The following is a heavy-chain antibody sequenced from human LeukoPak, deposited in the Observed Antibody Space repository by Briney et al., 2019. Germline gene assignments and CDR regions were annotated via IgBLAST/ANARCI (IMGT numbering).Heavy chain of an antibody. CDR1: GYTFTGYH. CDR3: ERGYSSSVAPIDS. CDR2: INANSGGT. Sequence: SVNVSCNASGYTFTGYHMLWVRQAPGQGLEWMGWINANSGGTKFAQKFKGRVTMTRATSISKAYLELHRLRSNDTDVYYCERGYSSSVAPIDSWGQGTLVTVSS. D-gene: IGHD6-13*01. J-gene: IGHJ4*02. V-gene: IGHV1-2*02.